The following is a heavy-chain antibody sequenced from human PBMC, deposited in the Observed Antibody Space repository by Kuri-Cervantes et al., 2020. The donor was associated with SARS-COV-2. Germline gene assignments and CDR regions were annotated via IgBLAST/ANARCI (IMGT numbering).Heavy chain of an antibody. Sequence: ASVKVSCKASGYTFTSYYMYWVRQAPGQGLEWMGIINPSGGSTSYAQKFQGRVTMTRDTSTSTVYMELSSLRSEDTAVYYCARESIYGFWSGYYSSGMDVWGQGTTVTVSS. CDR2: INPSGGST. V-gene: IGHV1-46*01. J-gene: IGHJ6*02. D-gene: IGHD3-3*01. CDR3: ARESIYGFWSGYYSSGMDV. CDR1: GYTFTSYY.